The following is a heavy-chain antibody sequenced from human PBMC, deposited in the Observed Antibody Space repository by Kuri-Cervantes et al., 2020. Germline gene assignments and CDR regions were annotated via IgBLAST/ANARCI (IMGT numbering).Heavy chain of an antibody. Sequence: ESLKISCAVYGGSFSGYYWSWIRQPPGKGLEWIGEINHSGSTNYNPSLKSRVTISVDTSKNQFSLKLSSVTAADTAVYYCARSGVITTAFDIWGQGTMVTVSS. CDR3: ARSGVITTAFDI. CDR1: GGSFSGYY. CDR2: INHSGST. V-gene: IGHV4-34*01. J-gene: IGHJ3*02. D-gene: IGHD3-22*01.